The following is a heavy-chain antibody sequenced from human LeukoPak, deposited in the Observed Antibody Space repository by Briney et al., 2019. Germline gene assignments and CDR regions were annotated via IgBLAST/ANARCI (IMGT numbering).Heavy chain of an antibody. CDR1: GYTFTGYY. CDR2: TNPNSGGT. Sequence: ASVKVSCKASGYTFTGYYMHWVRQAPGQGLEWMGWTNPNSGGTNYAQKFQGRVTMTRDTSISTAYMELSRLGSDDTAVYYCASSSWYEAYYYYGMDVWGQGTTVTVSS. D-gene: IGHD6-13*01. V-gene: IGHV1-2*02. J-gene: IGHJ6*02. CDR3: ASSSWYEAYYYYGMDV.